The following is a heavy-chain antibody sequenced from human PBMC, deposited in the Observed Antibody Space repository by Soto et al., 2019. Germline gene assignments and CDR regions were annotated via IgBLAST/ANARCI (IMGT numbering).Heavy chain of an antibody. D-gene: IGHD3-22*01. V-gene: IGHV3-23*01. CDR3: AAPAGRYYYDSSGLFDY. J-gene: IGHJ4*02. CDR1: GFTFSSYA. Sequence: PGGSLRLSCAASGFTFSSYAMSWVRQAPGKGLEWVSAISGSGGSTYYADSVKGRFTISRDNSKSTLYLQMNSLRAEDTAVYYCAAPAGRYYYDSSGLFDYWGQGTLVTVSS. CDR2: ISGSGGST.